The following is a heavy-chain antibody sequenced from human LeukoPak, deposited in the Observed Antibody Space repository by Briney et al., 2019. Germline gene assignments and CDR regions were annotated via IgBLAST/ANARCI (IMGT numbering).Heavy chain of an antibody. D-gene: IGHD1-26*01. CDR3: ARMIMGAVDY. Sequence: GGSLRLSCAASGFTFSSYWMGWVRQPPGKGLEWVANIKQDGTEKYYVDYVKGRFTIARDNAKNSLYLQMNSLRAEDTAVFYCARMIMGAVDYWGQGTLVTVSS. CDR1: GFTFSSYW. V-gene: IGHV3-7*01. J-gene: IGHJ4*02. CDR2: IKQDGTEK.